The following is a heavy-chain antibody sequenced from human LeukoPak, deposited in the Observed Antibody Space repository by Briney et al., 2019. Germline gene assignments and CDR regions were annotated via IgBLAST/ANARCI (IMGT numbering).Heavy chain of an antibody. V-gene: IGHV3-9*01. J-gene: IGHJ3*01. D-gene: IGHD3-9*01. CDR3: AKGNYSYYNILTDNDAFDV. CDR1: GSTFDDYA. Sequence: GRSLRLSCAASGSTFDDYAMHWVRQAPGKGLEWVSGISWNSGSIGYADSVKGRFTISRDNAKNSLYLQMNSLRAEDTALYYCAKGNYSYYNILTDNDAFDVWGQGTMVTVSS. CDR2: ISWNSGSI.